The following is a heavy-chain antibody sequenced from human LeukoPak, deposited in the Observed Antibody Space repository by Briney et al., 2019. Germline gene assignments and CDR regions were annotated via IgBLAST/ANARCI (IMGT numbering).Heavy chain of an antibody. CDR1: GFTFSNCA. D-gene: IGHD3-10*01. Sequence: GGSLRLSCAASGFTFSNCAMSWVRQPPGKGLEWVSAVSDDGAKTWYADSVKGRFTISRDNSKNTLYLQMNSLRAEDTAVYYCAKRITMVRGVTHYFDYWGQGTLVTVSS. CDR2: VSDDGAKT. J-gene: IGHJ4*02. CDR3: AKRITMVRGVTHYFDY. V-gene: IGHV3-23*01.